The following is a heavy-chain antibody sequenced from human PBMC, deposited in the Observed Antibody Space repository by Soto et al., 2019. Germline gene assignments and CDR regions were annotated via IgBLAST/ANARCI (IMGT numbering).Heavy chain of an antibody. V-gene: IGHV5-10-1*01. CDR1: GYSFTSYW. J-gene: IGHJ6*02. CDR2: IDPSDSYT. Sequence: GESLKISCKGSGYSFTSYWISWVRQMPGKGLEWMGRIDPSDSYTNYSPSFQGHVTISADKSISTAYLQWSSLKASDTAMYYCARPTRTAKPKYCTNGVCPYYYGMDVWGQGTTVTVSS. D-gene: IGHD2-8*01. CDR3: ARPTRTAKPKYCTNGVCPYYYGMDV.